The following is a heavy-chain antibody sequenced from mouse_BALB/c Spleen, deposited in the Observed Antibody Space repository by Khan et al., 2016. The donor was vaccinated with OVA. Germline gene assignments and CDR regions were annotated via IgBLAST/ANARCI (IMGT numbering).Heavy chain of an antibody. V-gene: IGHV9-1*02. Sequence: QIQLVQSGPELKKPGETVKISCKASGYTFTNYGMNWVKQAPGKGLKWMGWINTYTGEPTYTDDFKGRFAFSLETSASTAYLQINNLKNEDMATXFCARGASYWYFDVGGAGTTVTVSS. J-gene: IGHJ1*01. CDR1: GYTFTNYG. CDR2: INTYTGEP. CDR3: ARGASYWYFDV.